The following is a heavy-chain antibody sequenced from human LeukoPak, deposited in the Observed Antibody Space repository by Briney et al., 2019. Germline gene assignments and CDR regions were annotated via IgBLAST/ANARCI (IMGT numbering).Heavy chain of an antibody. J-gene: IGHJ4*02. CDR1: GFIFSSYG. D-gene: IGHD3-10*01. Sequence: TGGSLRLSCAASGFIFSSYGMHWVRQAPGKGLEWVAVIWYDGSNKYYADSVKGRFTISRDNSKNTMYLEMNSLGAEDTAVYYCARDAGSSPFDYWGQGTLVTVSS. CDR3: ARDAGSSPFDY. CDR2: IWYDGSNK. V-gene: IGHV3-33*01.